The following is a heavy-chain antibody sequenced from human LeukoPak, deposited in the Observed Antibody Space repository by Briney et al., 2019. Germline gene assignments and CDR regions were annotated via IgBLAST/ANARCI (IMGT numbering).Heavy chain of an antibody. Sequence: GASVKVSCKASGYTFTSYGISWVRQAPGQGLEWMGWISAYNGNTNYAQKLQGRVTMTTDTSTSTAYMELRSLRADDTAVYYCAWSIAARYLFDYWGQGTLVTVSS. CDR1: GYTFTSYG. CDR3: AWSIAARYLFDY. CDR2: ISAYNGNT. J-gene: IGHJ4*02. V-gene: IGHV1-18*01. D-gene: IGHD6-6*01.